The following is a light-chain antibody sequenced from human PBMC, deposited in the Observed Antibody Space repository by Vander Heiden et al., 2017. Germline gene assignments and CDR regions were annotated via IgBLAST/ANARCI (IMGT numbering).Light chain of an antibody. CDR2: ATS. V-gene: IGKV3-20*01. CDR3: QQYSSSSYT. Sequence: EVVLTQSPGTLSLSPGERATLSCRASQSVSSNYLLWYQQKPGQAPRLLIYATSSRATGIPDRFTGSGSGTDFTLTISRLEPEDFAVYYCQQYSSSSYTFGQGTKLEIK. J-gene: IGKJ2*01. CDR1: QSVSSNY.